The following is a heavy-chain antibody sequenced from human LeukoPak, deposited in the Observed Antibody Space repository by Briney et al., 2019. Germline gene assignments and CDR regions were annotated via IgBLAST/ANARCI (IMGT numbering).Heavy chain of an antibody. D-gene: IGHD2-21*02. CDR1: GFTFISYA. CDR2: ISVSGGST. CDR3: AKDLSPLANACGGDCYRDAFDL. V-gene: IGHV3-23*01. J-gene: IGHJ3*01. Sequence: PGGSLRLSWAAAGFTFISYAMSCVRHAPGNWLEWGSSISVSGGSTYYAYSVKGRFTISRDNSKNPLYLQMNSLIAEDTAVYYCAKDLSPLANACGGDCYRDAFDLWGQGKMVTVSS.